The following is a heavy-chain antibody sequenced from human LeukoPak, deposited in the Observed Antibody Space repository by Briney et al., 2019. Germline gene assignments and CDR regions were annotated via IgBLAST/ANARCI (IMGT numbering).Heavy chain of an antibody. J-gene: IGHJ4*02. Sequence: GGSLRLSCAASGFTFSSYAMSWVRQAPGKGLEWVSVISGSGGSTYYADSVKGRFTISRDNSKNTLYLQMNSLRAEDTAVYYCAKDRGNYEYSFDYWGQGTLVTLSS. CDR2: ISGSGGST. D-gene: IGHD1-7*01. CDR3: AKDRGNYEYSFDY. V-gene: IGHV3-23*01. CDR1: GFTFSSYA.